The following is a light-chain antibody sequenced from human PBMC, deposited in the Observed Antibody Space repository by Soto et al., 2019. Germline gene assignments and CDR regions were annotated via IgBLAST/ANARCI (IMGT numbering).Light chain of an antibody. CDR2: DAS. J-gene: IGKJ1*01. Sequence: PGERATLSCKSSQSFSDYLAWYQQKPGQAPRLLIYDASNRATGIPARFSGSGSGTDFTLTISSLEPEDFAVYYCQQRSNWLWTFGQGTKVDI. CDR1: QSFSDY. CDR3: QQRSNWLWT. V-gene: IGKV3-11*01.